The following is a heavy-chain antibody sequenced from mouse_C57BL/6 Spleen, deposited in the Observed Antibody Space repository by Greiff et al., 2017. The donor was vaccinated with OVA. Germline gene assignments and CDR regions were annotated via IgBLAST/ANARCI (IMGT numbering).Heavy chain of an antibody. D-gene: IGHD1-1*01. CDR1: GYTFTSYW. CDR3: ARYLYYGSSYYFDY. J-gene: IGHJ2*01. Sequence: VQLQQPGAELVMPGASVKLSCKASGYTFTSYWMHWVKQRPGQGLEWIGEIDPSDSYTNYNQKFKGKSTLTVDKSSSTAYMQLSSLTSEDSAVYYCARYLYYGSSYYFDYWGQGTTLTVSS. CDR2: IDPSDSYT. V-gene: IGHV1-69*01.